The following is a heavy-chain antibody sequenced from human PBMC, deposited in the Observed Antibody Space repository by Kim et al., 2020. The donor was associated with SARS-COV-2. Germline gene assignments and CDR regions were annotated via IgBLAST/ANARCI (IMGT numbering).Heavy chain of an antibody. CDR3: AKDHESSGWPTFDY. Sequence: ADSVKGRFTVSRDNAKNTLYLQMDSLRAEDTALYYCAKDHESSGWPTFDYWGRGTLVTVSS. J-gene: IGHJ4*02. D-gene: IGHD3-22*01. V-gene: IGHV3-23*01.